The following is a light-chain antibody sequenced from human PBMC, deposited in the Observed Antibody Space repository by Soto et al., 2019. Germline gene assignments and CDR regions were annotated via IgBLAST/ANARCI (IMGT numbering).Light chain of an antibody. CDR3: QSYDSGLSGSGV. CDR1: SSNIGAGYD. J-gene: IGLJ3*02. Sequence: QSVLTQPPSVSGAPGQRVTISCTGSSSNIGAGYDVHWYQQRPGAAPKLLTSDDNSRPSGVPDRFSGSKSGTSASLAISGLQAEDEADYYCQSYDSGLSGSGVFGGGTKLTVL. V-gene: IGLV1-40*01. CDR2: DDN.